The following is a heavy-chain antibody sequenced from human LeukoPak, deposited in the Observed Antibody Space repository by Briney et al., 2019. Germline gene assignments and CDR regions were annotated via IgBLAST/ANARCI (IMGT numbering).Heavy chain of an antibody. CDR3: ARGDGYGMDY. Sequence: GGSLRLSCAASGFXFSSYWIHWVRQAPGKGLVWVSSIKSDGSATSHADSVKGRFTISRDNAKNTLYLQMNSLRAEDMAVYYCARGDGYGMDYWGQGTRVTASS. D-gene: IGHD5-24*01. CDR2: IKSDGSAT. J-gene: IGHJ4*02. CDR1: GFXFSSYW. V-gene: IGHV3-74*01.